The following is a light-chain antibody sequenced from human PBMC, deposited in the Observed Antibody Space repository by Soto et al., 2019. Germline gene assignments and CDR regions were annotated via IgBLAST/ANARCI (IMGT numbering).Light chain of an antibody. J-gene: IGKJ5*01. Sequence: EIVLSQSPATLSLSPGERATLSCRASQSVSSYLAWYQQKPGQAPRLLIYGASTRATGIPDRFSGSGSGTDFTLTISRLEPEDSAVYYCQQYNNWPAITLGQGTRLEI. CDR2: GAS. CDR3: QQYNNWPAIT. CDR1: QSVSSY. V-gene: IGKV3-11*01.